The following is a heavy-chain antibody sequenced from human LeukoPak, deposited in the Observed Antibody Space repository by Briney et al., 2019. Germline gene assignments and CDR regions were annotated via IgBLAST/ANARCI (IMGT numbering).Heavy chain of an antibody. V-gene: IGHV3-21*01. D-gene: IGHD6-13*01. Sequence: GGSLRLSCAASGFTFSSYSMNWVRQAPGKGLESVSSISRSSSYMYYADSVKGRFTVSRDNAKNSLYLQMNSLRAEDTAVYYCARDQAAAGSDAFDIWGQGTMVSVSS. CDR1: GFTFSSYS. J-gene: IGHJ3*02. CDR3: ARDQAAAGSDAFDI. CDR2: ISRSSSYM.